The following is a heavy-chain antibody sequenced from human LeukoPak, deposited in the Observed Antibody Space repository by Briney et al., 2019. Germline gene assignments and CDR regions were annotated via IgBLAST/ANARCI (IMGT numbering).Heavy chain of an antibody. V-gene: IGHV3-64*01. CDR2: ISSNGGST. Sequence: PGGSLRLSCAASGFTFSSYAMHWVRQAPGKGLEYVSAISSNGGSTYYANSVKDRFTISRDNSKNTLYLQMGSLRAEDMAVYYCARDLGEYYFDYWGQGTLVTVSS. CDR3: ARDLGEYYFDY. J-gene: IGHJ4*02. D-gene: IGHD3-10*01. CDR1: GFTFSSYA.